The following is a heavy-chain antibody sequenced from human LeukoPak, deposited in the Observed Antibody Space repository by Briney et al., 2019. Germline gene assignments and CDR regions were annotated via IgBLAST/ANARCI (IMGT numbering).Heavy chain of an antibody. J-gene: IGHJ5*02. V-gene: IGHV4-38-2*02. CDR2: IYHSGST. CDR1: GYSISSGYY. D-gene: IGHD6-13*01. CDR3: ARLGGISAASPLNWFDP. Sequence: PSETLSLTCTVSGYSISSGYYWGWIRQPPGKGLEWIGSIYHSGSTYYNPSLKSRVTISVDTSKNQFSLKLISVTAADTAVYYCARLGGISAASPLNWFDPWGQRTLVTVSS.